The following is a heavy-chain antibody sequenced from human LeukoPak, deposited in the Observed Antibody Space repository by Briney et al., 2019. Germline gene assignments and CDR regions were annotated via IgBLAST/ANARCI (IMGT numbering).Heavy chain of an antibody. Sequence: ASVKVSCKVSGDTLSELSMHGVRQAPGKGLEWMGGFGPEGGEAIYAQKFQGRLTMTEDTSTDTAYMDLRSLRSDDTAVYYCTAGGVYSLLDHWGQGTQVTVSS. CDR3: TAGGVYSLLDH. V-gene: IGHV1-24*01. D-gene: IGHD5/OR15-5a*01. CDR2: FGPEGGEA. CDR1: GDTLSELS. J-gene: IGHJ4*02.